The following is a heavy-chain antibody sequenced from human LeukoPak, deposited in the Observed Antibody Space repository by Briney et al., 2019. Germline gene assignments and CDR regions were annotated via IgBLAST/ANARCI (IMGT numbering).Heavy chain of an antibody. J-gene: IGHJ4*02. CDR3: AKGSGYYPEGSDY. D-gene: IGHD3-22*01. CDR1: GFTFSSYW. CDR2: ISGSGGST. Sequence: GGSLRLSCAASGFTFSSYWMHSVRRAPGKGLEWVSGISGSGGSTYYADSVKGRFTISRVNSKNTLYLQMNSLRAEDTAVYYCAKGSGYYPEGSDYWGQGTLVTVSS. V-gene: IGHV3-23*01.